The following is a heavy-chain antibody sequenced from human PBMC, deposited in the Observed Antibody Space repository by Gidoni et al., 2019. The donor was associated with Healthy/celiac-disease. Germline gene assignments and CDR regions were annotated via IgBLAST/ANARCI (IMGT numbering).Heavy chain of an antibody. V-gene: IGHV4-4*02. Sequence: QVQLQESGPGLVKPSGTLSLTSAVSVGSISTSNWWSWVRQPPGKGLEWIGEIYHSGSTNYTPSIKSRVTISVDKSKNQLSLKLSSVTAADTAVYYCASVEGSSWYRNSYAFDIWGQGTMVTVSS. J-gene: IGHJ3*02. D-gene: IGHD6-13*01. CDR3: ASVEGSSWYRNSYAFDI. CDR1: VGSISTSNW. CDR2: IYHSGST.